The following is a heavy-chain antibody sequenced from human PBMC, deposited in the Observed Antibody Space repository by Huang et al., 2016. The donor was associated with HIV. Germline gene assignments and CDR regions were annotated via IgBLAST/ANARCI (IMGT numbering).Heavy chain of an antibody. D-gene: IGHD1-7*01. CDR2: IKQDESEK. Sequence: VESGGRSVQPGGSIKLSCVGSTFTFGAYWMSWVRQPPGKGREWVANIKQDESEKYYVDSVKGRVNSSRDNARKVLFLEMDDLRVEDTAIYFCATKTAGMDIWGQGTTVTVSS. CDR1: TFTFGAYW. V-gene: IGHV3-7*01. J-gene: IGHJ6*02. CDR3: ATKTAGMDI.